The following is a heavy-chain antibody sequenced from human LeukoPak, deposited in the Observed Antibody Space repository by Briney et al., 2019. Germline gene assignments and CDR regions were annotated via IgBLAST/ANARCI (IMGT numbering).Heavy chain of an antibody. CDR3: ARGPGALLH. J-gene: IGHJ4*02. V-gene: IGHV4-34*01. CDR1: GGSFSGYY. D-gene: IGHD3-10*01. CDR2: INHSGST. Sequence: SETLSLTCAVYGGSFSGYYWSWIRQPPGKGLEWIGEINHSGSTNYNPSLKSRVTISVDTSKNQFSLKLSSVTAADTAVYYCARGPGALLHWGQGILVAVSS.